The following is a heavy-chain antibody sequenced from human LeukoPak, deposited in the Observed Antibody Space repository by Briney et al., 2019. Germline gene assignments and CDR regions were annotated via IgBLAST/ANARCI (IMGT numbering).Heavy chain of an antibody. CDR2: VYQSVTT. CDR1: GFSISSGHY. CDR3: ARIFIRNGYSSYFDC. Sequence: PSETLSLTCTVSGFSISSGHYWGWVRQPPGAGLEWIGSVYQSVTTYYNPSLKSRVTTSVDMSKNQFSLRLRPVTAADTAVYYCARIFIRNGYSSYFDCWGQGTLVTVSS. D-gene: IGHD5-18*01. V-gene: IGHV4-38-2*02. J-gene: IGHJ4*02.